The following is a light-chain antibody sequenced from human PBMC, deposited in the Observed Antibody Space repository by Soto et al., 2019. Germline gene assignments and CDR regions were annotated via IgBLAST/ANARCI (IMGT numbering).Light chain of an antibody. Sequence: EIVLTQSPGTLSLSPGERATLSCRASQSVSNSYLAWYQQKPGQAPRLLIYAASSRATGIPDRFSGSGSGTDFTLTISGLEPDDFAVYYCQQYASSRTFGQGTKVEIK. V-gene: IGKV3-20*01. CDR3: QQYASSRT. CDR2: AAS. J-gene: IGKJ1*01. CDR1: QSVSNSY.